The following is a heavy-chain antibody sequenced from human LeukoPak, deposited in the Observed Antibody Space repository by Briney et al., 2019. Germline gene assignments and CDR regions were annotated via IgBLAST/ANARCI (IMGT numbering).Heavy chain of an antibody. V-gene: IGHV3-23*01. CDR3: AKKGLRFLEWLDSDAFDI. CDR1: GFTFSSYA. Sequence: GGSLRLSCAASGFTFSSYAMSWVRQAPGKGLEWVSAISGSGGSTYYADSVKGRFTISRDNSKNTLYLQMNSLRAEDTAVYYCAKKGLRFLEWLDSDAFDIWGQGSMVTVSS. CDR2: ISGSGGST. J-gene: IGHJ3*02. D-gene: IGHD3-3*01.